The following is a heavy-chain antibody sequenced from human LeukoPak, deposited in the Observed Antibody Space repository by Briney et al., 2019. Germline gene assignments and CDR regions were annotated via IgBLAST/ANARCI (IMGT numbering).Heavy chain of an antibody. CDR2: INTYNGNT. D-gene: IGHD3-10*01. CDR3: ARAYGSGLNWFDP. CDR1: GYTFTSYG. Sequence: GASVKVSCKASGYTFTSYGISWVRQAPGQGLEWMGWINTYNGNTNYAQKLQGRVTMTTDTSTKPAYMELRSLRSDDTAVYYCARAYGSGLNWFDPWGQGTLVTVSS. J-gene: IGHJ5*02. V-gene: IGHV1-18*01.